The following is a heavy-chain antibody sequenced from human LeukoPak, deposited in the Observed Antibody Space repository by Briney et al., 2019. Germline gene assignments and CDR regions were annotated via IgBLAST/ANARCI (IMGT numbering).Heavy chain of an antibody. D-gene: IGHD7-27*01. CDR3: AGGTGVFDY. Sequence: SQTLSLTCAISGDSVSSNSAAWNWVRQSPSRGLGSLRRTYYRSKWYNDYAVSVESPITINPDTSKNPFSLQLNSVTPEDTAVYYCAGGTGVFDYWGQRTLVTVSS. J-gene: IGHJ4*02. CDR1: GDSVSSNSAA. CDR2: TYYRSKWYN. V-gene: IGHV6-1*01.